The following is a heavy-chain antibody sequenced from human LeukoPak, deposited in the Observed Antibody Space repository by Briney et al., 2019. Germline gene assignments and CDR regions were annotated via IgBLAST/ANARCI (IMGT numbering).Heavy chain of an antibody. CDR1: GGSFSGYY. CDR3: ARSPYDILTKRYYFDY. D-gene: IGHD3-9*01. V-gene: IGHV4-34*01. CDR2: INHSGST. Sequence: SETLSLTCAVYGGSFSGYYWSWIRQPPGKGLEWIGEINHSGSTNYNPSLKSRVTISVDTSKNQFSLKLSPGTAADTAVYYCARSPYDILTKRYYFDYWGQGTLVTVSS. J-gene: IGHJ4*02.